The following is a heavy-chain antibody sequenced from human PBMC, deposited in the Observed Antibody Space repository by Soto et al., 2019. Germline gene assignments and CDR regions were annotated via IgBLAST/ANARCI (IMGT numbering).Heavy chain of an antibody. Sequence: SETLSLTYTVSGGSISSSSYYWGWIRQPPGKGLEWIGSIYYSGSTYYNPSLKSRVTISVDTSKNQFSLKLSSVTAADTAVYYCARRIVASLSTKNWFDPWGQGTLVTVSS. CDR1: GGSISSSSYY. CDR3: ARRIVASLSTKNWFDP. V-gene: IGHV4-39*01. J-gene: IGHJ5*02. D-gene: IGHD5-12*01. CDR2: IYYSGST.